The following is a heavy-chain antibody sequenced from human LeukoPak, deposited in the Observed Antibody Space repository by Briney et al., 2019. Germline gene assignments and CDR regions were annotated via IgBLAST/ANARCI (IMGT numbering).Heavy chain of an antibody. CDR2: ISGSGGST. D-gene: IGHD3-10*01. V-gene: IGHV3-23*01. J-gene: IGHJ4*02. CDR3: AKDNTGMIRGVINY. Sequence: PGGSLRLSCAASGFTFSSFAMSWVRQAPGKGLEWVSAISGSGGSTYYADSVKGRFTISRDNSKNTLYLQMNSLRAEDTAVYYCAKDNTGMIRGVINYWGQGTLVTVSS. CDR1: GFTFSSFA.